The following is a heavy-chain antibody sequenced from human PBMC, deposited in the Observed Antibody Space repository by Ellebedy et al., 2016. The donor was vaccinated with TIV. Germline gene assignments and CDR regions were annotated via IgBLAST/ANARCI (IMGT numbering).Heavy chain of an antibody. Sequence: AASVKVSCKVSGVTFSNLLITWVRQAPGQGLEWMAGITPVFGKTNYAQGFQGRLTLTADESTSTAYMELSSLTYEDTAVYYWAKTLFTRPYYAMDVWGQGTTVTVSS. CDR1: GVTFSNLL. CDR3: AKTLFTRPYYAMDV. CDR2: ITPVFGKT. D-gene: IGHD2-15*01. J-gene: IGHJ6*02. V-gene: IGHV1-69*13.